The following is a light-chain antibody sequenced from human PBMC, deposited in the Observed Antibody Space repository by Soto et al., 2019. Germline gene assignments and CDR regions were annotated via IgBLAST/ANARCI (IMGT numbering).Light chain of an antibody. CDR3: QQYGYPSWT. CDR1: QSVDSRD. V-gene: IGKV3-20*01. CDR2: AAS. Sequence: EIVLTQSPGTLSLSPGERATLSCRASQSVDSRDLAWYQQKPGQAPRILIFAASSRANGIPDRFSGSGSRTDFPLTISRLEPGDFAVYYCQQYGYPSWTFGQGTKVEIK. J-gene: IGKJ1*01.